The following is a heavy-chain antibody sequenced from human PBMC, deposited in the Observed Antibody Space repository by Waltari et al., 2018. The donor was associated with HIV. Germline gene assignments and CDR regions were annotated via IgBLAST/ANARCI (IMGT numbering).Heavy chain of an antibody. Sequence: QVQLVESGGGVVQPGGSLRLSCTASGFTFSDYAMHWVRQVPGKGLDLVAVLSYDGTTTYYGDSVKGRFTVSRDNSTNTLYLQMTSLTTDDTAMFYCARSASGNYYQDPADTLGQGTLVSVSS. CDR3: ARSASGNYYQDPADT. V-gene: IGHV3-30*01. CDR2: LSYDGTTT. D-gene: IGHD3-10*01. J-gene: IGHJ5*01. CDR1: GFTFSDYA.